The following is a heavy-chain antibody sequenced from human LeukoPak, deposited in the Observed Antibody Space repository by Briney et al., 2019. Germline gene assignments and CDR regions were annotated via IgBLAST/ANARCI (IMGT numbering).Heavy chain of an antibody. CDR1: GGSISSYY. Sequence: SETQSLTCTVSGGSISSYYWSWIRQSPGKGLEWIGYIYYSESTNYNPSLRSRVTMSVDTTKNQFSLNLTSVTAADTAVYYCARVRGPTDWFDPWGPGTLVTVSS. V-gene: IGHV4-59*01. CDR2: IYYSEST. CDR3: ARVRGPTDWFDP. D-gene: IGHD2-15*01. J-gene: IGHJ5*02.